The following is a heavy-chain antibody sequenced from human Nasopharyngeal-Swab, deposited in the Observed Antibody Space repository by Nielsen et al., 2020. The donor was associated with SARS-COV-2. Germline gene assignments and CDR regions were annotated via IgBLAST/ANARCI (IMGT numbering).Heavy chain of an antibody. V-gene: IGHV3-33*01. J-gene: IGHJ6*02. D-gene: IGHD4-11*01. Sequence: GESLKISCTASGFSFDTYGMHWVRQAPGKGLEWVAVIWWDGINKFYGDSVKGRFIISRDSSKRTLYLHMNSLIAEDTAVYYCARDYQQSSVTSLGMDVWGQGTTVTVSS. CDR3: ARDYQQSSVTSLGMDV. CDR2: IWWDGINK. CDR1: GFSFDTYG.